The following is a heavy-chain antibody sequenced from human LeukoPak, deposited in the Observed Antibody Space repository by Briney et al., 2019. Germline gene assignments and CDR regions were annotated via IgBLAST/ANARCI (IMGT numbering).Heavy chain of an antibody. Sequence: ASVKVSCKASGYTFTSYYLHWVRQAPGQGLEWMGIINPSGGSTTYARKFQGRVTMTGDTSTSTVYMELRSLRSDDTAVYYCARVRDGYSENFDYWGQGTLVTVSS. V-gene: IGHV1-46*01. CDR2: INPSGGST. CDR3: ARVRDGYSENFDY. CDR1: GYTFTSYY. J-gene: IGHJ4*02. D-gene: IGHD5-24*01.